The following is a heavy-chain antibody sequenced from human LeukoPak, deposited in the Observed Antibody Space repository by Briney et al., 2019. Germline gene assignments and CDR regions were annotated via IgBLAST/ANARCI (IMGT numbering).Heavy chain of an antibody. J-gene: IGHJ4*02. V-gene: IGHV1-69*04. CDR2: IIPILGIA. Sequence: SVKVSCKASGGTFSSYTISWVRQAPGQGLEWMGRIIPILGIANYAQKFQGRVTITADKSTSTAYMELSSLRSEDTAVYYCARDPPLNYYDTNISLDYWGQGTLVTVSS. CDR1: GGTFSSYT. CDR3: ARDPPLNYYDTNISLDY. D-gene: IGHD3-22*01.